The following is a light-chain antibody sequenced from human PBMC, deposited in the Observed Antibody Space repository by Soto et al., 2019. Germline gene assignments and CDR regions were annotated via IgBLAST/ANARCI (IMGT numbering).Light chain of an antibody. V-gene: IGKV3-20*01. J-gene: IGKJ1*01. CDR1: QTISSRY. CDR3: HHSGNSHGT. Sequence: PWERATLSCRASQTISSRYLTWYQQKSGQVPRLLIYGASSRATGIPDRFSGSGSGTDFTLTISRLEPEDVAVYYCHHSGNSHGTFGQGTKVDIK. CDR2: GAS.